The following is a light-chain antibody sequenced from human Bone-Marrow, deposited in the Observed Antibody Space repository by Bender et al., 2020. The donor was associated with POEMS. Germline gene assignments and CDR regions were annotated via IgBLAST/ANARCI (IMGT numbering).Light chain of an antibody. CDR3: SSYTHSRTVV. J-gene: IGLJ2*01. CDR2: DVT. CDR1: SSDVGAYKY. Sequence: QSALTQPASVSGSPGQSITISCTGTSSDVGAYKYVSWYQHLPGKAPKVIIYDVTDRPSGVSHRFSGSKSGNTASLTISGLLAEDEADYYCSSYTHSRTVVFGGGTKLTVL. V-gene: IGLV2-14*01.